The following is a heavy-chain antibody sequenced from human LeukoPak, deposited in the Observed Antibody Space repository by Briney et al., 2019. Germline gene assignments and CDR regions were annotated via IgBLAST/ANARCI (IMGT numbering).Heavy chain of an antibody. J-gene: IGHJ4*02. Sequence: PSETLSLTCTVSGDSISTYYWSWIRPPAGKRLEWIGRMYTSGNTNYNPSLKSRVTMSVDTSKNHFSLKLSSLTAADTAVYYCARARESYYFDYWGQGTLVTVSS. V-gene: IGHV4-4*07. CDR2: MYTSGNT. CDR1: GDSISTYY. CDR3: ARARESYYFDY. D-gene: IGHD3-10*01.